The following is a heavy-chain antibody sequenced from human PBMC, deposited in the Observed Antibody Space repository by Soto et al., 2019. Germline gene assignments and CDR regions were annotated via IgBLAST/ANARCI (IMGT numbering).Heavy chain of an antibody. Sequence: ALRLSCAASGFTFSGYSVNWVRQAPGKGLEWVSYISSGSKTIYYAESVKGRFTVSRDNARNSQYLQMNGLRDEDTAVYYCARDDILGVRSFDYWGQGTLVTVSS. V-gene: IGHV3-48*02. CDR3: ARDDILGVRSFDY. CDR1: GFTFSGYS. J-gene: IGHJ4*02. D-gene: IGHD3-9*01. CDR2: ISSGSKTI.